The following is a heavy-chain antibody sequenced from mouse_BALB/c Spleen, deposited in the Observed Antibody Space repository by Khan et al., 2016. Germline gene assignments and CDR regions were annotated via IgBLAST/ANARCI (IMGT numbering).Heavy chain of an antibody. J-gene: IGHJ3*01. CDR1: GYTFTSYW. Sequence: QVQLQQPGAELVRPGPSVKLSCKASGYTFTSYWIHWMKQRPGQGLEWIGNIYSFDRYTNYNQKFKDKATLIVDKSYSPAYMQRSSPTSENSAIYYCTRVESSMIRGFAYWGLGTLVTVSS. V-gene: IGHV1-69*02. CDR3: TRVESSMIRGFAY. D-gene: IGHD2-4*01. CDR2: IYSFDRYT.